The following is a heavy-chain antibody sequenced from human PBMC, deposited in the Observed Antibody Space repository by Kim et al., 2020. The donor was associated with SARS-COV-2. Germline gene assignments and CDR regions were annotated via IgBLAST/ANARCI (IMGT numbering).Heavy chain of an antibody. D-gene: IGHD1-26*01. J-gene: IGHJ4*02. CDR3: ASLGNTQSY. CDR2: INHSGST. Sequence: SETLSLTCAVYGGSFSGYYWSWIRQPPGKGLEWIGEINHSGSTNYNPSLKSRVTISVDTSKNQFSLKLSSVTAADTAVYYCASLGNTQSYWGQGTLVTVSS. CDR1: GGSFSGYY. V-gene: IGHV4-34*01.